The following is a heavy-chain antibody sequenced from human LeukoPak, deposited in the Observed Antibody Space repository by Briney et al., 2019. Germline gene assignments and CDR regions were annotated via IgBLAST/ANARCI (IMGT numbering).Heavy chain of an antibody. CDR1: GGTFSSYA. CDR3: ARGRGWYLDFDY. Sequence: ASVKVSCKASGGTFSSYAISWVRQVPGQGLEWMGGIIPIFGTANYAQKFQGRVTITTDESTSTAYMELSSLRSEDTAVYYCARGRGWYLDFDYWGQGTLVTVSS. J-gene: IGHJ4*02. CDR2: IIPIFGTA. V-gene: IGHV1-69*05. D-gene: IGHD6-19*01.